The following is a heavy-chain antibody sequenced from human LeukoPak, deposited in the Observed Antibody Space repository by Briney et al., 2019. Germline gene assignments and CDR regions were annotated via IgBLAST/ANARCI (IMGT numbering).Heavy chain of an antibody. CDR2: IYSGGST. J-gene: IGHJ4*02. D-gene: IGHD3-22*01. Sequence: GGSLRLSCAASGFTVSSNYMSWVRQAPGKGLEWVSVIYSGGSTYYADSVKGRFTISRDNSKNSLYLQMNSLRAEDTAVYYCARDGVWLAYDSSGYQNPFDYWGQGTLVTVSS. V-gene: IGHV3-53*01. CDR3: ARDGVWLAYDSSGYQNPFDY. CDR1: GFTVSSNY.